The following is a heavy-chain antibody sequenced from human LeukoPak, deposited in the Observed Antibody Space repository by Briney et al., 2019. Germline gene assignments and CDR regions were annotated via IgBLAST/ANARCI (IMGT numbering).Heavy chain of an antibody. CDR3: ARDYYYDSSGYRIFDY. D-gene: IGHD3-22*01. V-gene: IGHV3-66*01. J-gene: IGHJ4*02. CDR1: GFTVSNNY. Sequence: GGSLRLSCAASGFTVSNNYMNWVRQAPGKGLEWVSVIYSGGSTYYAASVKGRFTISRDNSKNTLYLQMNSLRAEDTAVYYCARDYYYDSSGYRIFDYWGQGTLVTVSS. CDR2: IYSGGST.